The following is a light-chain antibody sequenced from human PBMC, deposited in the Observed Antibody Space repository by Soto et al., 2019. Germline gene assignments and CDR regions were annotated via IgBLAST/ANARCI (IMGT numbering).Light chain of an antibody. CDR3: SSYTEDRSYD. V-gene: IGLV2-14*03. CDR1: RSGIGGYNY. CDR2: DAH. Sequence: QSVLTQPASVSGSPGQLISISCIGTRSGIGGYNYVSWHQQHPGKAPKLMIYDAHERPLVVSNRFSGSKSGNSASLTISGLQNEDEADCYCSSYTEDRSYDFGSGTKVTVL. J-gene: IGLJ1*01.